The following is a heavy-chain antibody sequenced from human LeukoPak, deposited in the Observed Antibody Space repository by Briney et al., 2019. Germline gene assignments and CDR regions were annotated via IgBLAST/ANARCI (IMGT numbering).Heavy chain of an antibody. CDR1: GGSISSYY. CDR2: INHSGGT. CDR3: ARGRGSSTKHNTDY. Sequence: SETLSLTCTVSGGSISSYYWSWIRQPPGKGLEWIGEINHSGGTNYNPSLKSRVTISVDTSKNQFSLKLSSVTAADTAVYYCARGRGSSTKHNTDYWGQGTLVTVSS. V-gene: IGHV4-34*01. D-gene: IGHD2-2*01. J-gene: IGHJ4*02.